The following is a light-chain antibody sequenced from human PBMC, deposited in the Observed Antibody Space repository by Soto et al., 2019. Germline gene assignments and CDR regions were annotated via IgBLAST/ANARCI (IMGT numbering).Light chain of an antibody. V-gene: IGKV3-20*01. CDR1: QSVFNNH. Sequence: EIVMTLSLATLSVSPGERATLSCRASQSVFNNHIGWYQQKPGQAPRLLIYGASSRATGIPDRFSGTGSGTDFTLTISRLEPEDVAVYYCQQYGTSPRTFGQRTKVDI. CDR2: GAS. CDR3: QQYGTSPRT. J-gene: IGKJ1*01.